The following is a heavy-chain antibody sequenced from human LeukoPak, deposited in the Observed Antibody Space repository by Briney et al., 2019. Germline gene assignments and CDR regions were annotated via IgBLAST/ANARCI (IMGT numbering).Heavy chain of an antibody. J-gene: IGHJ5*02. D-gene: IGHD6-13*01. CDR1: GYTFTGYY. V-gene: IGHV1-2*02. CDR2: INPNSGGT. Sequence: EASVKVSCKASGYTFTGYYMHWVRQAPGQGLEWMGWINPNSGGTNYAQKFQGRVTMTRDTSISTAYMELSRLRSDDTAVYYCARDDGRRQLGGSWFDPWGQGTLVTVSS. CDR3: ARDDGRRQLGGSWFDP.